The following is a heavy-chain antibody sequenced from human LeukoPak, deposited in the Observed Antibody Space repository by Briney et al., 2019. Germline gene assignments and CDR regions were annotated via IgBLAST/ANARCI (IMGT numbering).Heavy chain of an antibody. Sequence: SETLSLTCTVSGGSVNSGSYYWNWIRQPPGKGLEWIGYIYYSGSTNYNPSLKSRVTISVDTSKNQFSLKLSSVTAADTAVYYCARDNRVVGATTFDYWGQGTLVTVSS. J-gene: IGHJ4*02. D-gene: IGHD1-26*01. CDR2: IYYSGST. CDR3: ARDNRVVGATTFDY. CDR1: GGSVNSGSYY. V-gene: IGHV4-61*01.